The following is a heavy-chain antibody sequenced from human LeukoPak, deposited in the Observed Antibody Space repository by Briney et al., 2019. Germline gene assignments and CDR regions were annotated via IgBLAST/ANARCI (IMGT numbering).Heavy chain of an antibody. CDR3: ARATFGKIVAHFDY. V-gene: IGHV3-21*01. CDR2: ISSGNDYI. CDR1: GLTFSKYG. D-gene: IGHD5-12*01. Sequence: GGSLRLSCAVSGLTFSKYGMNWVRQAPGTGLEWVSSISSGNDYIHYADSVKGRFTISRDNAKNSLYLQMNSLRAEDTAVYYCARATFGKIVAHFDYWGQGTLVTVSS. J-gene: IGHJ4*02.